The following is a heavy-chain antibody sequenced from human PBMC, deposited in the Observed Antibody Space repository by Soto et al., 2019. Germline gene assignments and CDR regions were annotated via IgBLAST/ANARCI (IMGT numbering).Heavy chain of an antibody. V-gene: IGHV6-1*01. D-gene: IGHD4-17*01. CDR3: ARGFLRSPNTVTEFDY. Sequence: QVQLQQSGPGLVKPSQTLSLTCAISGDSVSSNSAAWNWIRQSPSRGLEWLGRTYYRSKWYNDYAVSVKSRITINPDTYKNQFSLQLNSVTPEDTAVYYCARGFLRSPNTVTEFDYWGQGTLVTVSS. CDR2: TYYRSKWYN. J-gene: IGHJ4*02. CDR1: GDSVSSNSAA.